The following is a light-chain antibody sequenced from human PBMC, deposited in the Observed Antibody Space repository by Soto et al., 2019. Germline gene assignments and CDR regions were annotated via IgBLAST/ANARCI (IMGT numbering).Light chain of an antibody. CDR2: QDS. Sequence: SYELTQPPSVSVSPGQTASITCSGDKLGDKYACWYQQKPGQSPVLVIYQDSKRPSGVPDRFSGSRSGTSASLAISGLQSEDEADYYCAAWDDSLNGEIFGTGTKLTVL. CDR1: KLGDKY. CDR3: AAWDDSLNGEI. J-gene: IGLJ1*01. V-gene: IGLV3-1*01.